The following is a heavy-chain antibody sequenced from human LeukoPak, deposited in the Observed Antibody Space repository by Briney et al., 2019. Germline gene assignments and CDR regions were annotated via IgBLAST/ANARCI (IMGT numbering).Heavy chain of an antibody. V-gene: IGHV3-30-3*01. CDR3: ARSIAVAGDDLDY. CDR1: GFTFSSYA. Sequence: PGRSLRLSCAASGFTFSSYAMHWVRQAPGKGLEGVAVISYDGSNKYYADSVKGRFTISRDNSKNTLYLQMNSLRAEDTAVYYCARSIAVAGDDLDYWGQGTLVTVSS. CDR2: ISYDGSNK. D-gene: IGHD6-19*01. J-gene: IGHJ4*02.